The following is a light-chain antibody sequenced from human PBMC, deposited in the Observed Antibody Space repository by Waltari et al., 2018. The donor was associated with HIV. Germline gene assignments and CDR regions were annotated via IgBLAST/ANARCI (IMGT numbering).Light chain of an antibody. Sequence: QSALTQPASVSGSPGQSITISCTGTSSDVGGYDYVSWYQQDPGKAPKVIIYDVSKRPSGVSKRFSGSKSGNTASLTISGLQAEDEADYYCSSYTTGSTLVFGGGTTVTVL. CDR1: SSDVGGYDY. CDR3: SSYTTGSTLV. CDR2: DVS. J-gene: IGLJ3*02. V-gene: IGLV2-14*01.